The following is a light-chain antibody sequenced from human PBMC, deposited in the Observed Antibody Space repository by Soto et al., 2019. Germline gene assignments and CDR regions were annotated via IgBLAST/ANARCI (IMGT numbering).Light chain of an antibody. Sequence: EIVLTQSTGTLSLSPGERATLSCRASQSVERDYLAWYQQKTGQAPRLLIYDASIRATGIPDRCSGSGSATDFTLTISRLEPEDFAVYYCQQYAWSPLTFGGGIKVEIK. CDR1: QSVERDY. CDR2: DAS. J-gene: IGKJ4*01. CDR3: QQYAWSPLT. V-gene: IGKV3-20*01.